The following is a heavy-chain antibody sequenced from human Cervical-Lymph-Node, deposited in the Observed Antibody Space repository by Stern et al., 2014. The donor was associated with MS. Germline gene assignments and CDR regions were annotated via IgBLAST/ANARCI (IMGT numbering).Heavy chain of an antibody. CDR2: IWYDGSNK. V-gene: IGHV3-33*01. Sequence: QVQLQESGGGAVQPGRALRRSCAASGFTFSSYGMHWVSQAPGKGLEWVAVIWYDGSNKYYADSVKGRFTISRDNSKNTLYLQMNSLRAEDTAVYYCARDIYSSGWYLDYWGQGTLVTVSS. D-gene: IGHD6-19*01. CDR1: GFTFSSYG. J-gene: IGHJ4*02. CDR3: ARDIYSSGWYLDY.